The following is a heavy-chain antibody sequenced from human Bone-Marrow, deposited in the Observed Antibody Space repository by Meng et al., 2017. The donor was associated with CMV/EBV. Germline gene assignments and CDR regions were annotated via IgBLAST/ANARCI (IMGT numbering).Heavy chain of an antibody. V-gene: IGHV3-30*04. D-gene: IGHD3-10*01. CDR1: GFTFSSYA. J-gene: IGHJ6*02. CDR3: ARVRELAGFGELSQSHYYYGMDV. Sequence: LSLTCAASGFTFSSYAMHWVRQAPGKGLEWVAVISYDGSNKYYADSVKGRFTISRDNAKNSLYLQMNSLRAEDTAVYYCARVRELAGFGELSQSHYYYGMDVWGQGTTVTVSS. CDR2: ISYDGSNK.